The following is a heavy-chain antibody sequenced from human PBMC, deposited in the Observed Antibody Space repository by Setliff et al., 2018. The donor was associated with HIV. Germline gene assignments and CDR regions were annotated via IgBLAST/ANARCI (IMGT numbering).Heavy chain of an antibody. Sequence: SETLSLTCTVSGGSISRGSYYWSWIRQPAGKGLDWIGRIYTNGNTYYNPSLKSRVTISLDTSKNQFSLKLTSVTAADTAVYYCARGDPFTDFDSWGQGTLVTVSS. CDR1: GGSISRGSYY. CDR2: IYTNGNT. J-gene: IGHJ4*02. V-gene: IGHV4-61*02. D-gene: IGHD3-16*01. CDR3: ARGDPFTDFDS.